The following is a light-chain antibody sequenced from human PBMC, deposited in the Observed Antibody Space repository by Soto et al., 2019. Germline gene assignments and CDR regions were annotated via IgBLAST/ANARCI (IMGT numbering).Light chain of an antibody. CDR1: QNLRRPS. CDR2: GAF. V-gene: IGKV3-20*01. Sequence: DIVVTQSPGTLSLSAGESATLSCKASQNLRRPSLAWYQQKPGQTPRLLISGAFTRAAGSPDRFSGSATGTDFNLTITVLEPEDSAVYYCQQYGSIPYTFGQGTKLE. CDR3: QQYGSIPYT. J-gene: IGKJ2*01.